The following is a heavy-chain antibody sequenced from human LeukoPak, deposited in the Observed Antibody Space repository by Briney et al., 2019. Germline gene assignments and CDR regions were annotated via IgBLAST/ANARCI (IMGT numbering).Heavy chain of an antibody. CDR1: GGSFSGYY. J-gene: IGHJ4*02. CDR2: INHSGST. D-gene: IGHD6-19*01. CDR3: ARGSGGWGSSDY. Sequence: SETLSLTCAVYGGSFSGYYWSWIRQPPGKGLEWIGEINHSGSTNYNPSLKSRVTISVDTSKNQFSLKLSSVTAADTAVYYCARGSGGWGSSDYWGQGTLVTVSS. V-gene: IGHV4-34*01.